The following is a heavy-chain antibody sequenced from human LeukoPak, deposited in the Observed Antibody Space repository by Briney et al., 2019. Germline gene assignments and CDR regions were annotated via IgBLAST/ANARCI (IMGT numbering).Heavy chain of an antibody. D-gene: IGHD6-13*01. J-gene: IGHJ6*02. CDR1: GGPISGYY. Sequence: SETLSLTCTVSGGPISGYYWSWIRQPAGKGLEWIGHIYSSGTTNYNPSLKSRVTMSLDTSKNQFSLNLRSVTAADTAVYYCARSAAGLSYGMDVWGQGTTVTVSS. V-gene: IGHV4-4*07. CDR3: ARSAAGLSYGMDV. CDR2: IYSSGTT.